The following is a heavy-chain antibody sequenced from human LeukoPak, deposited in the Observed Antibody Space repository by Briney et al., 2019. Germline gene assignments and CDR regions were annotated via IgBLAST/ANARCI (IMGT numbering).Heavy chain of an antibody. CDR2: IYYSGST. D-gene: IGHD1-26*01. J-gene: IGHJ3*02. CDR3: ARESLDAFDI. Sequence: SETLSLTCTVSGGSISSYYWSWIRQPPGKGLEWIGYIYYSGSTNYNPSLKSRVTIPVDTSKNQFSLKLSSVTAADTAVYYCARESLDAFDIWGQGTMVTVSS. V-gene: IGHV4-59*01. CDR1: GGSISSYY.